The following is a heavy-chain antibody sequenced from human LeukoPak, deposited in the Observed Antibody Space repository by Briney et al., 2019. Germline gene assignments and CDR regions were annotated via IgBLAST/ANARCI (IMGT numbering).Heavy chain of an antibody. CDR3: ARGSDPYYYGSGSQYYFDY. J-gene: IGHJ4*02. D-gene: IGHD3-10*01. CDR1: GGSISSGGYS. CDR2: IYHSGST. Sequence: SQTLSLTCAVSGGSISSGGYSWSWIRQPPGKGLEWIVYIYHSGSTYYNPSLKSRVTISVDRSKNQFSLKLSSVTAADTAVYYCARGSDPYYYGSGSQYYFDYWGQGTLVTVSS. V-gene: IGHV4-30-2*01.